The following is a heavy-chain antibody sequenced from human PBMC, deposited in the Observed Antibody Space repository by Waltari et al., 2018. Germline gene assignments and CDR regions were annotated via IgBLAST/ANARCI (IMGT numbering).Heavy chain of an antibody. CDR2: INHSGST. CDR3: ARVRLSLMGRSSAFDI. Sequence: QVQLQQWGAGLLKPSETLSLTCAVYGGSFSGYYWSWIRPPPGKGLEWIGEINHSGSTNYNPSLKSRVTISVDTSKNQFSLKLSSVTAADTAVYYCARVRLSLMGRSSAFDIWGQGTMVTVSS. V-gene: IGHV4-34*01. J-gene: IGHJ3*02. CDR1: GGSFSGYY.